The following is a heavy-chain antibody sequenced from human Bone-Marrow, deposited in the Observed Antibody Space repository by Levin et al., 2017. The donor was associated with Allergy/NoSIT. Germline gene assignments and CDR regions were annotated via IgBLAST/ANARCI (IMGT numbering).Heavy chain of an antibody. J-gene: IGHJ4*02. CDR2: IDSAGVNS. CDR1: GFTFDDYW. V-gene: IGHV3-74*01. Sequence: GVSLRLSCAASGFTFDDYWMVWVRQVPGEGLVWVSSIDSAGVNSKYADSVKGRFAISRDNAKNTLYLQMNSVRDEDTAVYYCARDGSYYSFDYWGQGILVTVSS. CDR3: ARDGSYYSFDY. D-gene: IGHD1-26*01.